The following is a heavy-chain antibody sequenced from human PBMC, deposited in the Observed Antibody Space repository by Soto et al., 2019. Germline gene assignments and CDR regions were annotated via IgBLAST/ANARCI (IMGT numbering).Heavy chain of an antibody. CDR1: GYTFSSYA. J-gene: IGHJ6*02. Sequence: GGSVRLSCAGSGYTFSSYAMNWVRQAPGKGLEWVSGVSGSGTTTYYADSVKGRFTISRDNSKNTLYLQLNSLRAEDTAVYYCANDVLEWLLHYAMDVWGQGTTVTVSS. CDR3: ANDVLEWLLHYAMDV. CDR2: VSGSGTTT. V-gene: IGHV3-23*01. D-gene: IGHD3-3*01.